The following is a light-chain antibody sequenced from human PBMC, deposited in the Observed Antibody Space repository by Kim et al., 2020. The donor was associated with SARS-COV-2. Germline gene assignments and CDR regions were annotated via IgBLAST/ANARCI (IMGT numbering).Light chain of an antibody. CDR2: RNN. CDR1: SSNIGSNA. J-gene: IGLJ2*01. Sequence: GQWVSIACSGTSSNIGSNAVNWYQQLQASAPTFLIFRNNQRPPGVPDRFSGSKSGTSASLAISGLRSEDEADYYCAAWDYSLSGVVFGGGTQLTVL. V-gene: IGLV1-47*01. CDR3: AAWDYSLSGVV.